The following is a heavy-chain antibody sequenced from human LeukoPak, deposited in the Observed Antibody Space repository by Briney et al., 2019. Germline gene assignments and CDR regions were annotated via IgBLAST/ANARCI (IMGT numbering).Heavy chain of an antibody. CDR2: IYTGGST. CDR3: AKDVYGDYGGLVY. CDR1: GITVSSNY. D-gene: IGHD4-17*01. Sequence: GGSLRLSCAASGITVSSNYMSWVRQAPGKGLEWVSVIYTGGSTYYADSVKGRFTISRDNSKNTLYLQMNSLRAEDTAVYYCAKDVYGDYGGLVYWGQGTLVTVSS. V-gene: IGHV3-53*01. J-gene: IGHJ4*02.